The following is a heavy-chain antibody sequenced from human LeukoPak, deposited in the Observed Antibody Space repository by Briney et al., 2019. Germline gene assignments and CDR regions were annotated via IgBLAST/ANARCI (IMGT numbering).Heavy chain of an antibody. CDR3: ARDLSIVVVVAATAFDI. CDR1: GYTLTELS. CDR2: FDPEDGET. Sequence: ASVKVSCKVSGYTLTELSMHWVRQAPGKGLEWMGGFDPEDGETIYAQKFQGRVTMTEDTSTDTAYMELSSLRSEDTAVYYCARDLSIVVVVAATAFDIWGQGTMVTVSS. V-gene: IGHV1-24*01. J-gene: IGHJ3*02. D-gene: IGHD2-15*01.